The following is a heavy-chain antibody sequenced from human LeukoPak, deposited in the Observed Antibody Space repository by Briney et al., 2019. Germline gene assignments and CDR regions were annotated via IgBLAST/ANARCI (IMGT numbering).Heavy chain of an antibody. V-gene: IGHV4-30-4*01. D-gene: IGHD3-22*01. CDR3: ARGRDSSGYPHYFDY. J-gene: IGHJ4*02. Sequence: SETLSLTCTVSGGSISSGDYYWSWIRQPPGEGLEWIGYIYYSGSTYYNPSLKSRVTISVDTSKHQFSLKLSSVTAADTAVYYCARGRDSSGYPHYFDYWGQGTLVTVSS. CDR1: GGSISSGDYY. CDR2: IYYSGST.